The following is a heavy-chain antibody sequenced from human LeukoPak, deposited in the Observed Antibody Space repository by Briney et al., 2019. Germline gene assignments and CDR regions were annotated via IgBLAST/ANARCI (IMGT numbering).Heavy chain of an antibody. CDR2: INPNSGGT. J-gene: IGHJ3*02. Sequence: ASVKVSCKASGYTFTGYYMHWVRQAPGQGLEWMGWINPNSGGTNYAQKFQGRVTMTRDTSISTAYVELSRLRSDDTAVYYCASRGTTYYYAPLDAFDIWGQGTMVTVSS. D-gene: IGHD3-10*01. CDR3: ASRGTTYYYAPLDAFDI. CDR1: GYTFTGYY. V-gene: IGHV1-2*02.